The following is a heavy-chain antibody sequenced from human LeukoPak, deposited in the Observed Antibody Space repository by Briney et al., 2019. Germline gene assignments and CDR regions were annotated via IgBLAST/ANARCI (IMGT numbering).Heavy chain of an antibody. Sequence: IFGTANYAQKFQGRVTITADKSTSKAYMELSSLRSEDTAVYYCAREGYYDILTGYQYYFDYWGQGTLVTVSS. CDR2: IFGTA. D-gene: IGHD3-9*01. CDR3: AREGYYDILTGYQYYFDY. V-gene: IGHV1-69*06. J-gene: IGHJ4*02.